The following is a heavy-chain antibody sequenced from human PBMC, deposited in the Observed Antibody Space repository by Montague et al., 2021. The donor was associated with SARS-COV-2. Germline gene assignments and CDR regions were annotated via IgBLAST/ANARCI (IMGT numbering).Heavy chain of an antibody. J-gene: IGHJ6*02. CDR1: GFTFSTNA. D-gene: IGHD3-3*01. CDR2: ISDDGSYK. V-gene: IGHV3-30*04. CDR3: ARDLESTGPFDAYYYHGMDV. Sequence: YLSLSFSASGFTFSTNALYWVRQAPGKGLEWVSDISDDGSYKYYADSVKGRFTISRDNSKNTLYLDMNSLRAEDTAVYYCARDLESTGPFDAYYYHGMDVLVHET.